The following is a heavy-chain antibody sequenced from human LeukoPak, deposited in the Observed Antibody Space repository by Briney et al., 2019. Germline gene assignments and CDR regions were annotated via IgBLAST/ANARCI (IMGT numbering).Heavy chain of an antibody. J-gene: IGHJ4*02. D-gene: IGHD1-1*01. V-gene: IGHV3-11*03. CDR3: AKDPTELGILPMDY. Sequence: PGGSLRLSCAASGFTFSAYYMSWIRQAPGKGLEWVSHISTSSSSTNYADSVKGRFTISRDNAKNSLYLQMNSLRTEDTAVYYCAKDPTELGILPMDYWGQGTLVTVSS. CDR1: GFTFSAYY. CDR2: ISTSSSST.